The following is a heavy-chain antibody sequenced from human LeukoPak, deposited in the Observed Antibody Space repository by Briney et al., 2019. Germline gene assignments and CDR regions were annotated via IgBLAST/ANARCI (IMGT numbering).Heavy chain of an antibody. CDR1: GFTFSNYE. D-gene: IGHD5-18*01. CDR2: ISGSGSTI. V-gene: IGHV3-48*03. Sequence: GGSLRLSCAASGFTFSNYEMNWVRQTPGKGLEWVSYISGSGSTIYYADSVKGRFTISRDNAKDSLYLQMNSLRAEDTAVYYCARVRSGYSHENYFDYWGQGTLVTVSS. CDR3: ARVRSGYSHENYFDY. J-gene: IGHJ4*02.